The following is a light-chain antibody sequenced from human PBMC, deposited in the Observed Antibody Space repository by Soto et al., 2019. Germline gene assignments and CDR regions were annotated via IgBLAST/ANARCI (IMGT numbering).Light chain of an antibody. CDR1: QSISSW. Sequence: DIQMTQSPSTLSASVGDRVTITCRASQSISSWLAWYQQKPGKAPKLLIYKASSLESGVPSRFSGSGSGTAFTLTISSLPPDDVATYYCQQYNSYSWTFGQGTKVEIK. V-gene: IGKV1-5*03. CDR2: KAS. CDR3: QQYNSYSWT. J-gene: IGKJ1*01.